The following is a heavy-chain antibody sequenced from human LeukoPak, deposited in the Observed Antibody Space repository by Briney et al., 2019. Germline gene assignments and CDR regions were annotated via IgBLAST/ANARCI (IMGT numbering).Heavy chain of an antibody. V-gene: IGHV4-61*01. CDR2: IYNGVNT. D-gene: IGHD1-26*01. J-gene: IGHJ5*02. CDR1: VAPVSSASY. Sequence: PSETLSLTCTVSVAPVSSASYWSWIRQPAGKEVEWIAHIYNGVNTNYNPSLKSRVTISVDTSKNQFSLRLNSVTAADTAVYYCARSRAFNSGAFDPWGQGSLVTVSS. CDR3: ARSRAFNSGAFDP.